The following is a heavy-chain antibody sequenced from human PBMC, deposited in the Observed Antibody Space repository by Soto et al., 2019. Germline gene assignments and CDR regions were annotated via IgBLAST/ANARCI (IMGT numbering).Heavy chain of an antibody. Sequence: QLQLQESGSGLVKPSQTLSLTCAVSGGSISSGGYSWNWIRQLPGKGLERIGYIYHSGSTYYNPSLKSRVTISVDRSKNQFSLKLSSVTAADTAVYYCAAGGGLPRYYWGQGTLVTVSS. J-gene: IGHJ4*02. V-gene: IGHV4-30-2*01. CDR1: GGSISSGGYS. CDR3: AAGGGLPRYY. CDR2: IYHSGST. D-gene: IGHD5-12*01.